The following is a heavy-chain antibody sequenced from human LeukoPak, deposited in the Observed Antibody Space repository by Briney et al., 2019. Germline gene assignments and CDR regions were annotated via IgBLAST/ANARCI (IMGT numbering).Heavy chain of an antibody. CDR2: IRYDESDK. CDR3: SKWKAIVLVPAARSPIDY. Sequence: GGSLRLSCATSGYTFSHYGMHWVREAPGRGLDWVAHIRYDESDKYYADSVKGRFTISRDISKNTVYLQMNSLRAEDTAVYYCSKWKAIVLVPAARSPIDYWGQGTLVTVSS. D-gene: IGHD2-2*01. V-gene: IGHV3-30*02. CDR1: GYTFSHYG. J-gene: IGHJ4*02.